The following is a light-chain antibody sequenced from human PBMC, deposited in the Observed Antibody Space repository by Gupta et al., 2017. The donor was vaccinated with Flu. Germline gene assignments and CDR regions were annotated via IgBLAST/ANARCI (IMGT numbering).Light chain of an antibody. CDR1: LNDVGGYNY. Sequence: QSALTLPVSPSGSVGLSITISCTGTLNDVGGYNYVSWYQQYPGKVPKLLRFEVRPRPSGVSSRFSGSKSGSTASLTISGLQPEDEATYYCTSYRGNNMVVCGGGTKVTVL. J-gene: IGLJ2*01. V-gene: IGLV2-14*01. CDR3: TSYRGNNMVV. CDR2: EVR.